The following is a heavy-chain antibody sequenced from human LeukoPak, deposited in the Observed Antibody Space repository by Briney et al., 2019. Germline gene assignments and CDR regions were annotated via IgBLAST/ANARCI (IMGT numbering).Heavy chain of an antibody. J-gene: IGHJ6*03. CDR1: GGSISSYY. CDR3: ARAIGGYSYGWVYYMDV. D-gene: IGHD5-18*01. Sequence: SETLSLTCTVSGGSISSYYWSWIRQPAGEGLEWIGRIYTSGSTNYNPSLKSRVTMSVDTSKNQFSLKLSSVTAADTAVYYCARAIGGYSYGWVYYMDVWGKGTTVTISS. V-gene: IGHV4-4*07. CDR2: IYTSGST.